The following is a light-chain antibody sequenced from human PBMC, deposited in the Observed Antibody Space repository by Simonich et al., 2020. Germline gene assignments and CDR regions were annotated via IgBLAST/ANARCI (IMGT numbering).Light chain of an antibody. J-gene: IGKJ3*01. Sequence: DILMPQSPDSLAVSLAERATINCKSSRRVLYRPTNKNYLAWYHQKPGQPPNLLIYWASTRESGVPDRFSGSGSGTDFTLTISSLQAEDVAVYYCQQYYSTPPITFGPGTKVDIK. V-gene: IGKV4-1*01. CDR2: WAS. CDR1: RRVLYRPTNKNY. CDR3: QQYYSTPPIT.